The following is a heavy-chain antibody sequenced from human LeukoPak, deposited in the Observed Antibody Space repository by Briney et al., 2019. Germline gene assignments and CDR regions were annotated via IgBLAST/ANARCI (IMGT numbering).Heavy chain of an antibody. D-gene: IGHD5-24*01. Sequence: GGSLTLSCAASQFTFTSYSMTWVRQAPGKGLEWVSAISGGGGSTFYADSVKGRFTISRDNIRNVVFLQMNSLRAEDTAVYYCAKSVGDGDKIYYYFYYMDVRGKGTTVTVS. CDR2: ISGGGGST. J-gene: IGHJ6*03. V-gene: IGHV3-23*01. CDR3: AKSVGDGDKIYYYFYYMDV. CDR1: QFTFTSYS.